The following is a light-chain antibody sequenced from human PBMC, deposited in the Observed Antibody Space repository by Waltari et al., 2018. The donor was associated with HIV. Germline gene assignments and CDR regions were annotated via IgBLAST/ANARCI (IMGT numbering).Light chain of an antibody. CDR2: RDN. Sequence: QSVLTQPPSASGTPGQRVTISCSGGSSNIGLYHVYWYQPFPGTAPKLLIYRDNPRPPGVPDRFSGSKSGTSASLVISGLRSEDEADYYCAAWDDRLSGLFGGGTKVTVL. CDR1: SSNIGLYH. J-gene: IGLJ2*01. CDR3: AAWDDRLSGL. V-gene: IGLV1-47*01.